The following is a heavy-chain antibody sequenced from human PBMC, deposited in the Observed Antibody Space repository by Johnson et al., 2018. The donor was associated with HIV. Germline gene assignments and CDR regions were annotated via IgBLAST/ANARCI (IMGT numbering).Heavy chain of an antibody. V-gene: IGHV3-7*01. Sequence: VQLVESGGGLVQPGGSLRLSCAASGFTFSSYWMSWVRQAPGKGLEWVANIKQDGSEKYYADSVKGRFTISRDNPKNTLYLQMNSLRAEDTAIYYCAKLRKKQWLVGEAFDIWGQGTMVTVSS. CDR2: IKQDGSEK. CDR3: AKLRKKQWLVGEAFDI. J-gene: IGHJ3*02. CDR1: GFTFSSYW. D-gene: IGHD6-19*01.